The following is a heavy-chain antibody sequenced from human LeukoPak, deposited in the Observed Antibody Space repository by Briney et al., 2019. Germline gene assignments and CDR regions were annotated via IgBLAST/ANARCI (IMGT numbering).Heavy chain of an antibody. CDR3: AKGPGRYFALDI. CDR2: ISGSGGST. J-gene: IGHJ3*02. CDR1: GFTFSSYA. V-gene: IGHV3-23*01. D-gene: IGHD1-26*01. Sequence: GGSLRLSCAASGFTFSSYAMTWVRQAPGKGLEWVSHISGSGGSTYYADSVKGRFTFSRDNSKNTLYLQMNSLRAEDTAVYYCAKGPGRYFALDIWGQGTMVTVSS.